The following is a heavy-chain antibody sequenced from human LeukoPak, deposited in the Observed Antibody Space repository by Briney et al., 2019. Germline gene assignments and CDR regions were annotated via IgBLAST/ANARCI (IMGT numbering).Heavy chain of an antibody. CDR2: INPSGGST. CDR1: GYTFTSYY. V-gene: IGHV1-46*01. J-gene: IGHJ5*02. Sequence: ASVKVSCKASGYTFTSYYMHWVRQAPGQGLEWMGIINPSGGSTSYAQKLQGRVTMTTDTSTSTAYMELRSLRSDDTAVYYCARDLGVAATPGPNWFDPWGQGTLVTVSS. D-gene: IGHD2-15*01. CDR3: ARDLGVAATPGPNWFDP.